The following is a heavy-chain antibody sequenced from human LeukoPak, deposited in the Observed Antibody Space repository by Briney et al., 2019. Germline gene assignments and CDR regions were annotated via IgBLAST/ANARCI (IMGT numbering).Heavy chain of an antibody. V-gene: IGHV1-46*01. CDR1: GYTFTSYY. CDR2: INPSGGST. CDR3: ANQQWIAGEDY. J-gene: IGHJ4*02. D-gene: IGHD6-13*01. Sequence: ASVKVSCKASGYTFTSYYMHWVRQAPGQGLEWMGIINPSGGSTSYAQKFQGRVTMTRDMSTSTVYMELSSLRSEDTAVYYCANQQWIAGEDYWGQGTLVTVSS.